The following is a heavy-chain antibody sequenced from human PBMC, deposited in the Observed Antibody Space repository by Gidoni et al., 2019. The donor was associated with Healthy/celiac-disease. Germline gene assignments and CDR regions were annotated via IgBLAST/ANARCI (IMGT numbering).Heavy chain of an antibody. CDR1: GFTFSTYW. D-gene: IGHD3-9*01. CDR3: ARGTYYDILTGLNWFDP. V-gene: IGHV3-74*01. J-gene: IGHJ5*02. Sequence: EVPLVESGGGLVQPGGSLRLSCAASGFTFSTYWMHWVRQAPGKGLMWVSRINSDGRSTSYADSVKGRFTISRDNAKNTLYLQMNRLRAEDTAVYYCARGTYYDILTGLNWFDPWGQGTLVTVSS. CDR2: INSDGRST.